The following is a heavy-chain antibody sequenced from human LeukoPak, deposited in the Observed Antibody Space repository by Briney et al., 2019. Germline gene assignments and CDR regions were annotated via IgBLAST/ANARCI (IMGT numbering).Heavy chain of an antibody. Sequence: PGRSLRLSCAASGFTFSSYGMHWVRQAPGKGLEWVSGISGSGGSTYYADSVKGRFTISRDNSKNTLYLQMTSLRAEDTALYYCARYTTDRTENDYWGQGTLVTVSS. CDR1: GFTFSSYG. D-gene: IGHD1-1*01. CDR2: ISGSGGST. CDR3: ARYTTDRTENDY. V-gene: IGHV3-23*01. J-gene: IGHJ4*02.